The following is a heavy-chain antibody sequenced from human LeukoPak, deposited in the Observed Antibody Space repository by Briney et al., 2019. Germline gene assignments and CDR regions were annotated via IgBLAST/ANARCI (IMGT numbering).Heavy chain of an antibody. CDR2: IYYSGST. CDR1: GGSISSSSYY. J-gene: IGHJ6*03. CDR3: ARQTPLRFLEWLPLGYYYYYMDV. V-gene: IGHV4-39*01. D-gene: IGHD3-3*01. Sequence: SETLSLTCTVSGGSISSSSYYWGWIRQPPGKGLEWIGSIYYSGSTYYNPSLKSRVTISVDTSKNQFSLKLSSVTAADTAVYYCARQTPLRFLEWLPLGYYYYYMDVWGKGTTVTVSS.